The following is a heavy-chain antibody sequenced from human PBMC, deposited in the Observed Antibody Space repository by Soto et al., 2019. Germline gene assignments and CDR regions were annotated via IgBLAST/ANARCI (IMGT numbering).Heavy chain of an antibody. CDR3: ARTDGAGSWGHFDY. CDR2: ITKAFNA. V-gene: IGHV3-11*01. CDR1: GLIFSASY. J-gene: IGHJ4*02. D-gene: IGHD3-10*01. Sequence: QVQLVESGGGLVKPGGSLRLSCAASGLIFSASYMSWISQAPGKGPEWVAYITKAFNAFYADSVRGRFTVSRDNAKNSLYLQMSSRRTEDTAIYYCARTDGAGSWGHFDYWGQGVLVSVSS.